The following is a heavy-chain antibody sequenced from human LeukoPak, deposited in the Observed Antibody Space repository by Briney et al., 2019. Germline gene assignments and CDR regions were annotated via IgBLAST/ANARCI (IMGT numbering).Heavy chain of an antibody. Sequence: GESVKISCRGSGYSFTNYWIAWVRQMPGKGLEYMGIIYPGGSDTTYSPSFQGQVTISADKSISIAYLQWSSLKASDTAKYYCTRRSGSYRGFDYWGQGTLVTVSS. V-gene: IGHV5-51*01. CDR2: IYPGGSDT. D-gene: IGHD1-26*01. CDR3: TRRSGSYRGFDY. CDR1: GYSFTNYW. J-gene: IGHJ4*02.